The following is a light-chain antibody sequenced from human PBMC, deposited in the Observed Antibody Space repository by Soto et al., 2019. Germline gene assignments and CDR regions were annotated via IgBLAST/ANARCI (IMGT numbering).Light chain of an antibody. CDR1: TSNIGNNY. CDR2: DNN. V-gene: IGLV1-51*01. Sequence: HSVLTQPPSVSAAPRQKVTISCSGSTSNIGNNYVSWYQQFPGTAPKLLIYDNNKRPSGIPDRFSGSRSGTSATLGITGLQTGDEADYYCGTWDASLGAGIFGGGTKVTVL. J-gene: IGLJ2*01. CDR3: GTWDASLGAGI.